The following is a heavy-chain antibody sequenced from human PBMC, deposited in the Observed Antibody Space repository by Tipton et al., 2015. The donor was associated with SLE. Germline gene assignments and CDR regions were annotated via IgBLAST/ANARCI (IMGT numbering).Heavy chain of an antibody. V-gene: IGHV4-61*02. Sequence: TLSLTCSVSGGSISSGSYFWTWIRQPAGKGLEWIGRINTSGSTLYNPSLKSPVTISVDTSKNQFSLRASSVTAADTAVYYCARNADGSFDYWGQGTLVTVSS. J-gene: IGHJ4*02. CDR2: INTSGST. CDR3: ARNADGSFDY. D-gene: IGHD1-14*01. CDR1: GGSISSGSYF.